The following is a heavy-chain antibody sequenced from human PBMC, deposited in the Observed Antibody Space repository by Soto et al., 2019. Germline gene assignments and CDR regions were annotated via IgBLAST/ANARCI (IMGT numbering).Heavy chain of an antibody. CDR2: ISYDGSNK. CDR3: AKFGSYNWNDDYFDY. Sequence: QVQLVESGGGVVQPGRSLRLSCAASGFTFSSYGMHWVRQAPGKGLEWVAVISYDGSNKYYADSVKGRFTISRDNSKNTLYRQMNSLRAEDTAVYYCAKFGSYNWNDDYFDYWGQGTLVTVSS. D-gene: IGHD1-1*01. J-gene: IGHJ4*02. CDR1: GFTFSSYG. V-gene: IGHV3-30*18.